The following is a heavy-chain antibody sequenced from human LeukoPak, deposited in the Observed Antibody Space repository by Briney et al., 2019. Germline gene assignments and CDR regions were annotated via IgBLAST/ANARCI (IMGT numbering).Heavy chain of an antibody. Sequence: ASETLSLTCTVSGGSISSGDYYWCWIRQPPGKGLEWIGYIYYSGSTSYNPSLKNRVTISVDTSRNQFSLKLSSITAADTAVYYCARGYCSGGSCYPARHWGQGTLVIVSS. CDR3: ARGYCSGGSCYPARH. CDR1: GGSISSGDYY. J-gene: IGHJ4*02. D-gene: IGHD2-15*01. CDR2: IYYSGST. V-gene: IGHV4-30-4*01.